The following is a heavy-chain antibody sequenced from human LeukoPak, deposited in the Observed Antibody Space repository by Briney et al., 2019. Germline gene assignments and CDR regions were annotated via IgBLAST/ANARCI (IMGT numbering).Heavy chain of an antibody. J-gene: IGHJ4*02. CDR1: GGSFSGYY. D-gene: IGHD3-22*01. Sequence: SETLCLTCAVYGGSFSGYYWSWIRQPPGKGLEWIGEINHSGSTNYNPSLKSRVTISVDTSKNQFSLKLSSVTAADTAVYYCARGDSSGYRYWGQGTLVTVSS. V-gene: IGHV4-34*01. CDR3: ARGDSSGYRY. CDR2: INHSGST.